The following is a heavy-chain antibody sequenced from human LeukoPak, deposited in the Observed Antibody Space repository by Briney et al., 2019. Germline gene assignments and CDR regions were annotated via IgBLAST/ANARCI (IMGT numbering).Heavy chain of an antibody. CDR2: ISSSGTTI. CDR3: ASQSCGELAY. Sequence: GGSLRLSCAASGFTFSDYYMSWIRQAPGKGLEGVSYISSSGTTIYYPDSLKGRFTMSRDNAKNSLYLQMNSLRAEDTAVYYCASQSCGELAYWGQGTLVTVSS. D-gene: IGHD3-10*01. CDR1: GFTFSDYY. V-gene: IGHV3-11*04. J-gene: IGHJ4*02.